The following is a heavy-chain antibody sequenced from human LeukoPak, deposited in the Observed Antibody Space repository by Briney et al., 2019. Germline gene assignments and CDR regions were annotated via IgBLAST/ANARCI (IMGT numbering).Heavy chain of an antibody. D-gene: IGHD3-10*01. Sequence: PGGSLRLSCAASGFTFDDYAMHWVRQAPGKGLEWVSGISWNSGSIGYADSVKGRFTISRDNAKNSLYLQMNSLRAEDTALYYCAMGIMVRGLFDYWGQGTLVTVSS. CDR2: ISWNSGSI. CDR3: AMGIMVRGLFDY. J-gene: IGHJ4*02. CDR1: GFTFDDYA. V-gene: IGHV3-9*01.